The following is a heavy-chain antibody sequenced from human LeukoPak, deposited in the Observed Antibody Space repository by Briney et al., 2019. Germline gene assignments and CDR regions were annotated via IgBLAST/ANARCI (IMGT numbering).Heavy chain of an antibody. CDR2: INHSGST. J-gene: IGHJ4*02. CDR1: GGSFSGYY. Sequence: SETLSLTCVVYGGSFSGYYWSWIRQPPGKGLEWIGEINHSGSTNYNPSLKSRVTISVDTSKNQFSLKLSSVTAADTAVYYCARGRPTVTNAIFDYWGQGTLVTVSS. V-gene: IGHV4-34*01. CDR3: ARGRPTVTNAIFDY. D-gene: IGHD4-17*01.